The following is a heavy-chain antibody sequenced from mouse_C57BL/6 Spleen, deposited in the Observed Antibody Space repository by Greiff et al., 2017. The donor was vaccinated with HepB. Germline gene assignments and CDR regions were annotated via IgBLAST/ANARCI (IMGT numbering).Heavy chain of an antibody. D-gene: IGHD1-1*01. J-gene: IGHJ2*01. CDR2: ISSGGSYT. CDR3: ARHLFITTVVADY. CDR1: GFTFSSYG. V-gene: IGHV5-6*01. Sequence: EVQLVESGGDLVKPGGSLKLSCAASGFTFSSYGMSWVRQTPDKRLEWVATISSGGSYTYYPDSVKGRFTISRDNAKNTLYLQMSSLKSEDTAMYYCARHLFITTVVADYWGQGTTLTVSS.